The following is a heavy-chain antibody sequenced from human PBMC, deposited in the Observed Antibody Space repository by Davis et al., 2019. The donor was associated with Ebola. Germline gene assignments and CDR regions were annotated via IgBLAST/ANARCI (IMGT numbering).Heavy chain of an antibody. CDR3: ARGGYSSSSVFDY. J-gene: IGHJ4*02. D-gene: IGHD6-6*01. CDR1: GFTFSSYS. Sequence: GESLKISCAASGFTFSSYSMNWVRQAPGKGLEWVSYISSSSSTIYYADSVKGRFTISRDNAKNSLYLQMNSLRAEDTAVYYCARGGYSSSSVFDYWGQGTLVTVSS. CDR2: ISSSSSTI. V-gene: IGHV3-48*01.